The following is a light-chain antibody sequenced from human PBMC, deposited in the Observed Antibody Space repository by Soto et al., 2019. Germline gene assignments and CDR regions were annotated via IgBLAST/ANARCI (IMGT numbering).Light chain of an antibody. V-gene: IGKV3-15*01. CDR3: QQYNKWPPLS. CDR2: DAS. Sequence: EIVMTQSPATLSVSPGERATLSCRASQSVSSDLAWYQQKPGQAPRLLIYDASTRATGIPIRFSGSGSGTEFTLTISSLQSEDFAHYYCQQYNKWPPLSFGGGNKVEI. J-gene: IGKJ4*01. CDR1: QSVSSD.